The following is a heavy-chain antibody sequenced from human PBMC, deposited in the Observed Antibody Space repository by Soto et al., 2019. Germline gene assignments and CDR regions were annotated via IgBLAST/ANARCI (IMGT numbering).Heavy chain of an antibody. CDR1: GDTFTDYY. V-gene: IGHV1-46*01. D-gene: IGHD2-21*02. Sequence: QVQLVQSGAEVKKPGASVKVSCKASGDTFTDYYIHWVRQAPGQGLEWMGTVNPSGGHTTYAQQFLGRMTMTRDTSTSTRYMELTSLTSEDTALYYGARGGHVVVVTAALDYWGQGTLVTVSS. CDR2: VNPSGGHT. J-gene: IGHJ4*02. CDR3: ARGGHVVVVTAALDY.